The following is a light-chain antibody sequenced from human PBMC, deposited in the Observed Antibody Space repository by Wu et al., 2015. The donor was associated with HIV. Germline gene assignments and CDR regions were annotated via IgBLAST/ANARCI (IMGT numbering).Light chain of an antibody. J-gene: IGKJ2*02. CDR2: GAS. Sequence: EIVLTQSPGTLSLSPGERATLSCRASQSVSSGFLAWYQQKPGQAPMLLIYGASSRATGIPDRFSGSGSGTDFTLTISRLEPEDFAVYYCQQYGSSPLCTFGQGTKLEIK. CDR1: QSVSSGF. V-gene: IGKV3-20*01. CDR3: QQYGSSPLCT.